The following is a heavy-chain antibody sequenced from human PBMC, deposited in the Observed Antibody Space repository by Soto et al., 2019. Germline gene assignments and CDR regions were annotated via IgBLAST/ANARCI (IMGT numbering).Heavy chain of an antibody. J-gene: IGHJ5*02. CDR1: GGSISKFY. CDR2: VYATGTT. Sequence: SETLSLTCNVSGGSISKFYWAWIRKTAGNGLEWMGRVYATGTTDYNPSLRSRVAMSVDISKKTFSLRLRSVTGADSGVYYCVRDGSKSLRDWFDPWGQGILVTV. CDR3: VRDGSKSLRDWFDP. V-gene: IGHV4-4*07.